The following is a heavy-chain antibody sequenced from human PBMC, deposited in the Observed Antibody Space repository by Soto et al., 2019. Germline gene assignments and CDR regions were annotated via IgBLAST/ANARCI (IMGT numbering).Heavy chain of an antibody. J-gene: IGHJ6*02. V-gene: IGHV5-51*01. CDR2: IDPGDSDT. CDR3: ARTSAAGKYYYGMDV. Sequence: GESLKISCKGSGYSFTSYWISWVRQMPGKGLEWMGRIDPGDSDTRYSPSFQGQVTISADKSSSTAYLQWSSLKASDTAMYYCARTSAAGKYYYGMDVWGQGTTVTVSS. CDR1: GYSFTSYW. D-gene: IGHD6-13*01.